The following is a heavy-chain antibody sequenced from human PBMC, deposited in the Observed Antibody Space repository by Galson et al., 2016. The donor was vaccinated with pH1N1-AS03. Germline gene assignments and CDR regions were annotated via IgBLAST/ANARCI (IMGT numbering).Heavy chain of an antibody. J-gene: IGHJ6*02. CDR3: AREKINVGADYYGMDV. CDR2: ISSDGSGT. D-gene: IGHD1-26*01. Sequence: SLRLSCAASGFTFSDYAMHWVRQAPGKGLEYVAAISSDGSGTYYANSVKARFSISRDNSKNTVYLQMGSLRGEDTAVYYCAREKINVGADYYGMDVWCQGTTVTVSS. CDR1: GFTFSDYA. V-gene: IGHV3-64*01.